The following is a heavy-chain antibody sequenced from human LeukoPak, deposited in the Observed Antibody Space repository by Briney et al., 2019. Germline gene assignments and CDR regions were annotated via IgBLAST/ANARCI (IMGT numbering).Heavy chain of an antibody. CDR2: ISYDGSNK. V-gene: IGHV3-30-3*02. J-gene: IGHJ4*02. Sequence: GGSLRLSCAASGLTFSSYAMHWVRQAPGKGLEWVAVISYDGSNKYYADSVKGRFTISRDNSKNTLYPQMNSLRAEDTALYYCANDIDPGYSSGCFDYWGQGTLVTVSS. CDR3: ANDIDPGYSSGCFDY. CDR1: GLTFSSYA. D-gene: IGHD6-19*01.